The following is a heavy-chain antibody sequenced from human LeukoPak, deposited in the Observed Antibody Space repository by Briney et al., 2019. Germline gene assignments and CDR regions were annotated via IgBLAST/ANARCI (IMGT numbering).Heavy chain of an antibody. CDR2: IYSGGGT. V-gene: IGHV3-53*01. Sequence: GGSLRLSCAASGVTVSSNYMSWVRQAPGRGLGGVSVIYSGGGTSYADSVKGRFTISRDNSKNTLSLQWNSWSPRDTAVYYCGRYHVYFDGWGQGTLVTVSS. J-gene: IGHJ4*02. CDR1: GVTVSSNY. CDR3: GRYHVYFDG.